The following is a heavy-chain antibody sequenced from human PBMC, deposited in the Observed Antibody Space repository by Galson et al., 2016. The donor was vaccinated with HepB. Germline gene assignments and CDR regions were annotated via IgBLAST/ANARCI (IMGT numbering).Heavy chain of an antibody. V-gene: IGHV4-39*01. J-gene: IGHJ4*02. D-gene: IGHD3-16*01. CDR2: IYYSGRA. CDR3: ASLPYDYADY. CDR1: GGSVRSSSSF. Sequence: ETLSLTCTVSGGSVRSSSSFWGWIRQPPGKKLEWIGSIYYSGRASHNPSLKSRLTMSVDTSKNQFFLKLRSVAAADTAVYYCASLPYDYADYWGQGTLVTVSS.